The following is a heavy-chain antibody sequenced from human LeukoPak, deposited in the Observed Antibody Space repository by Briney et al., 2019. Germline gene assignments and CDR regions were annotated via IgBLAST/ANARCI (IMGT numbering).Heavy chain of an antibody. Sequence: PGGSLRLSCAASGFTFSRYGMTWVRQAPGKGLEWVSGISGSGGSTYYEDSVKGRFTISRDNSKNTLYLQMNSLRAEDTAVYYCAKNSGGTCYSHLDYWGQGTLVTVSS. V-gene: IGHV3-23*01. CDR3: AKNSGGTCYSHLDY. CDR2: ISGSGGST. CDR1: GFTFSRYG. J-gene: IGHJ4*02. D-gene: IGHD2-15*01.